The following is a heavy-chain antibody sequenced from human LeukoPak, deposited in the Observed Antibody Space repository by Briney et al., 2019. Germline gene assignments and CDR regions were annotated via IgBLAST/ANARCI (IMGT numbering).Heavy chain of an antibody. J-gene: IGHJ4*02. CDR3: ANLLRWEPY. CDR1: RFTFSSYG. CDR2: IRYDGSNK. D-gene: IGHD4-23*01. Sequence: GGSLRLSCAASRFTFSSYGMRWVRQAPGKGLEWVAFIRYDGSNKYYADSVKGRFTVSRDNSKNTLYLQMNSLRAEDTAVYYCANLLRWEPYWGQGTLVTVSS. V-gene: IGHV3-30*02.